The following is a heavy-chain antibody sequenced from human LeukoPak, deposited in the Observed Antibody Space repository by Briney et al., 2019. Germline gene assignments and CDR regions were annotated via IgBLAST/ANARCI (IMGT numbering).Heavy chain of an antibody. V-gene: IGHV1-8*03. J-gene: IGHJ4*02. CDR2: MNPNNGDS. D-gene: IGHD6-25*01. CDR3: ARTTSFTASGYDY. CDR1: GYTFTNYH. Sequence: ASVKVSCKASGYTFTNYHINWVRQATGQGLEWMGWMNPNNGDSAYAQKFTVRVTITRDTSTSTSYMELRSLRSDDTAVYFCARTTSFTASGYDYWGQGTMVTVSS.